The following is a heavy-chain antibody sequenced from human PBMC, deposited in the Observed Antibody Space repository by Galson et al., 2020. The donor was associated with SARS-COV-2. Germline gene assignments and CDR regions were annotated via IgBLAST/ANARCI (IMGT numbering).Heavy chain of an antibody. V-gene: IGHV4-39*01. J-gene: IGHJ4*02. CDR1: GGSISSSSYY. D-gene: IGHD6-19*01. Sequence: SETLSLTCTVSGGSISSSSYYWGWIRQPPGKGLEWIGSIYYSGSTYYNPSLKSRVTISVDTSKNQFSLKLSSVTAADTAVYYCARHSDSSGWIPTFPFDYWGQGTLVTVSS. CDR2: IYYSGST. CDR3: ARHSDSSGWIPTFPFDY.